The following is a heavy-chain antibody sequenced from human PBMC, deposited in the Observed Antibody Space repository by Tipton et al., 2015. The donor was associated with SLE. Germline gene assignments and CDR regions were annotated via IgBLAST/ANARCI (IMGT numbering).Heavy chain of an antibody. Sequence: TLSLTCAVYGGSFIGYYWSWIRQPPGKGLEWIGEINHSGSTNYNPSLKSRVTISVDTSKNQFSLKLSSVTAADTAVYYCARATVTTTLWYFDYWGQGTLVTVSS. V-gene: IGHV4-34*01. CDR1: GGSFIGYY. J-gene: IGHJ4*02. CDR2: INHSGST. CDR3: ARATVTTTLWYFDY. D-gene: IGHD4-17*01.